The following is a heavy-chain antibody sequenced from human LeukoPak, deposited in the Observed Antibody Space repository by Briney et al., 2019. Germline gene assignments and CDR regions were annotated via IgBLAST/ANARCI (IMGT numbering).Heavy chain of an antibody. J-gene: IGHJ4*02. D-gene: IGHD5-12*01. Sequence: PGRSLRLSCAASGFTFSSYAMHWVRQAPGKGLEWVAVISYDGSNKYYADSVKGRFTISRDNAKNSLYLQMNSLRAEDTAVYYCARDLRDIVATEFDYWGQGTLVTVSS. CDR3: ARDLRDIVATEFDY. CDR2: ISYDGSNK. V-gene: IGHV3-30*04. CDR1: GFTFSSYA.